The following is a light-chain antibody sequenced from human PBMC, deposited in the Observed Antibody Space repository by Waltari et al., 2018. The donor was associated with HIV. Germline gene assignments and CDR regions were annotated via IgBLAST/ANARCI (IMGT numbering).Light chain of an antibody. Sequence: SYELTQPPSVSVSPGQTARIPCSGDALPKQYAYWYQQKPGQAPVLVIYKDRERPSGIPERFSGSTSGTTVTLTISGVQAEDEADYYCQSADTSGTVVFGGGTKLTVL. CDR3: QSADTSGTVV. V-gene: IGLV3-25*03. J-gene: IGLJ3*02. CDR1: ALPKQY. CDR2: KDR.